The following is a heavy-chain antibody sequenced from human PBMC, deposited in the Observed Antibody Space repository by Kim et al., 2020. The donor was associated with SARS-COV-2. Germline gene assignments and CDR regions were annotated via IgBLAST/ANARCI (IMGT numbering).Heavy chain of an antibody. CDR3: AKDRPNSGWDYDY. CDR1: GFTFNSYA. V-gene: IGHV3-23*01. CDR2: IRDNGVTT. D-gene: IGHD6-19*01. Sequence: GGSLRLSCAASGFTFNSYAMNWVRQAPGKGLEWVSTIRDNGVTTYYADSVKGRFTISRDNSKNTLYLQMNSLRAEDTAIYYCAKDRPNSGWDYDYWGQGTLVPVSS. J-gene: IGHJ4*02.